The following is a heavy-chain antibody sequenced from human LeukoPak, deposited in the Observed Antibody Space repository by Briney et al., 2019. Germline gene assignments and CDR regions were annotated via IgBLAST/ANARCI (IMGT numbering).Heavy chain of an antibody. CDR3: AGRASGGSQNWFDP. D-gene: IGHD2-15*01. CDR1: GGTFSSYA. Sequence: SVKVSCKASGGTFSSYAISWVRQAPGQGLEWMGRIIPIFGIANYAQKFQGRVTITADKSTSTAYMELSSLRSEDTAVYYCAGRASGGSQNWFDPWGQGTLVTVSS. V-gene: IGHV1-69*04. J-gene: IGHJ5*02. CDR2: IIPIFGIA.